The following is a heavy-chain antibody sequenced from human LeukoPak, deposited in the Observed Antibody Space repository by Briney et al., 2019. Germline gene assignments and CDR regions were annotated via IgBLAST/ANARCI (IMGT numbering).Heavy chain of an antibody. CDR3: AREGSSGWYWSWFDP. V-gene: IGHV1-69*13. CDR1: GGIFSSYA. Sequence: ASVKVSCKASGGIFSSYAISWVRQAPGQGLEWMGGIIPIFGTANYAQKFQGRVTITADESTSTAYMELSSLRSEDTAVYYCAREGSSGWYWSWFDPWGQGTLVTVSS. D-gene: IGHD6-19*01. J-gene: IGHJ5*02. CDR2: IIPIFGTA.